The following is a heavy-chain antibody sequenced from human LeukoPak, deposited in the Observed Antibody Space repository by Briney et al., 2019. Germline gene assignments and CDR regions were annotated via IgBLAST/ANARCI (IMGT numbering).Heavy chain of an antibody. CDR2: ISAYNGNT. V-gene: IGHV1-18*01. CDR1: GYTCTSYS. J-gene: IGHJ4*02. CDR3: ARASYCSDGSCYSDY. D-gene: IGHD2-15*01. Sequence: GASVKVSCKASGYTCTSYSISWVRQAPGQGLEWMGWISAYNGNTIYAQKVKGRVTMTTDTSTSTAYMELRSLKSDDTAVYYCARASYCSDGSCYSDYWGQGTLVTVSS.